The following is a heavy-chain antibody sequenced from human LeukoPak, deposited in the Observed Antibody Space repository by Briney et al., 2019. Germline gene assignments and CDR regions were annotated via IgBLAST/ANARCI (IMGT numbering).Heavy chain of an antibody. V-gene: IGHV3-7*03. CDR3: ATSYDMGWLIGY. Sequence: PGGSLRLSCAASGFTFGDTWMNWVRQVPGQGLEWVANIKQDGSEKFYVASVKGRFTIPRDNGKSSLYLQMNSLRAEDTALYYCATSYDMGWLIGYWGQGTLVTVSS. CDR1: GFTFGDTW. CDR2: IKQDGSEK. J-gene: IGHJ4*02. D-gene: IGHD3/OR15-3a*01.